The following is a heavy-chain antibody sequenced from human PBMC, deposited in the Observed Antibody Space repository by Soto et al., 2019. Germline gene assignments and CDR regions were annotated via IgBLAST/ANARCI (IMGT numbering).Heavy chain of an antibody. J-gene: IGHJ4*02. V-gene: IGHV3-7*04. Sequence: EDQLVESGGGLVQPGGSLRLTCAVSGFSFRSDWMNWVRQAPGKGLEWVAHTNQDGSEKYYLDSVKGRFTIFRDNAKNSLYLQLNRLSAKDTAVYYCSGGVGDAIWGQGTLVTVSS. CDR2: TNQDGSEK. CDR1: GFSFRSDW. CDR3: SGGVGDAI. D-gene: IGHD1-26*01.